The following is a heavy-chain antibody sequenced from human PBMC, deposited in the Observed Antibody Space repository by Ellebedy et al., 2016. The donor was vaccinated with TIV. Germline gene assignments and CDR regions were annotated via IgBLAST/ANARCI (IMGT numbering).Heavy chain of an antibody. CDR1: GESFSGYY. V-gene: IGHV4-34*01. CDR3: ARVDNYGDYVPWGWFDP. J-gene: IGHJ5*02. D-gene: IGHD4-17*01. CDR2: INHSGGT. Sequence: MPSETLSLTCAVYGESFSGYYWSWIRQPPGKGLEWIGEINHSGGTNYNPSLKSRVTISVDTSKNQFSLKLSSVTAADTAVYYCARVDNYGDYVPWGWFDPWGQGTLVTVSS.